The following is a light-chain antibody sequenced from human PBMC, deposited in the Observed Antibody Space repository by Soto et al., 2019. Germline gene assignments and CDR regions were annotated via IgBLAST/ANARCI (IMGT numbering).Light chain of an antibody. CDR3: QQYSSYPET. CDR2: KAS. CDR1: QSVSSW. Sequence: IQLTQSPSILSASVGDRVTITCRASQSVSSWLAWYQQKPGKAPNLMIYKASSLQSGVPSRFSGSGSGTEFTLTITSLQPDDFATYYCQQYSSYPETFGQGTKVDIK. J-gene: IGKJ1*01. V-gene: IGKV1-5*03.